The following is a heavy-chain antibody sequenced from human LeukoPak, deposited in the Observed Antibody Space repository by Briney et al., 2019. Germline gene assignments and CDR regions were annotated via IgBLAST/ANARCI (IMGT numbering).Heavy chain of an antibody. J-gene: IGHJ6*03. CDR3: ARGETMDV. CDR2: INEDGTEK. CDR1: DFSFETYW. V-gene: IGHV3-7*01. D-gene: IGHD5-24*01. Sequence: PGGSLRLSCVALDFSFETYWMSWVRQAPGKGPQWVANINEDGTEKHYVGSVRGRFTISRDNAESSLRLQMNSLRPDDLGVYYCARGETMDVWGKGTMVTVSS.